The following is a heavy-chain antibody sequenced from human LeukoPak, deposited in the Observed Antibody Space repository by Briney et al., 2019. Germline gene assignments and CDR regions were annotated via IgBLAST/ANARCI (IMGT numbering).Heavy chain of an antibody. CDR2: IRYDGSNK. Sequence: PGGSLRLSCAASGFTFSSYGMHWVRQAPGKGLEWVAFIRYDGSNKYYADSVKGRFTISRDNSKNTLYLQMNSLRAEDTAVYYCARAQVTRGGMDVWGQGTTVTVSS. D-gene: IGHD2-21*02. J-gene: IGHJ6*02. CDR1: GFTFSSYG. V-gene: IGHV3-30*02. CDR3: ARAQVTRGGMDV.